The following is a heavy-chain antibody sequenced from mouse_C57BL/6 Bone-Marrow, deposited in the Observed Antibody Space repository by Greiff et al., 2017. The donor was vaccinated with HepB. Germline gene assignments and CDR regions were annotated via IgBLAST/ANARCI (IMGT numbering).Heavy chain of an antibody. CDR3: AKRFLLGDAMDY. CDR2: IWRGGST. D-gene: IGHD2-10*02. CDR1: GFSLTSYG. V-gene: IGHV2-5*01. J-gene: IGHJ4*01. Sequence: VQRVESGPGLVQPSQSLSITCTVSGFSLTSYGVHWVRQSPGKGLEWLGVIWRGGSTDYNAAFMSRLSITKDNSKSQVFFKMNSLQADDTAIYYCAKRFLLGDAMDYWGQGTSVTVSS.